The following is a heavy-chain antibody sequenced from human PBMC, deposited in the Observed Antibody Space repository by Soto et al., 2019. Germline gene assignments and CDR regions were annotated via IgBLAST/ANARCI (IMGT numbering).Heavy chain of an antibody. J-gene: IGHJ4*02. Sequence: QVQLVQSGAEVKKPGASVKVSCKASGYTFTGYYMHWVRQAPGQGLEWMGWINPNSGGTNYAQKFQGRVTMTRDTSISTAYMELSRLRSDDTAVYYCARDIGVVVVAATSYLFDYWDQGTLVTVSS. CDR3: ARDIGVVVVAATSYLFDY. CDR1: GYTFTGYY. D-gene: IGHD2-15*01. CDR2: INPNSGGT. V-gene: IGHV1-2*02.